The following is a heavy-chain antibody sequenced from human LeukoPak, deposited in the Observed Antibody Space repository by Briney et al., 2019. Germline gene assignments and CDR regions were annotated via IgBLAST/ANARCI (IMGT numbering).Heavy chain of an antibody. V-gene: IGHV3-48*02. Sequence: GGSLRLSCTASGFTFSSHNMNWVRQAPGKGLEWISSISSSSSAIYYADSVKGRITISGDNAKNSLYLQMNSLRDEDTAVYYCARDLGGGGVFDYWGQGTLVTVSS. CDR2: ISSSSSAI. J-gene: IGHJ4*02. CDR1: GFTFSSHN. D-gene: IGHD3-16*01. CDR3: ARDLGGGGVFDY.